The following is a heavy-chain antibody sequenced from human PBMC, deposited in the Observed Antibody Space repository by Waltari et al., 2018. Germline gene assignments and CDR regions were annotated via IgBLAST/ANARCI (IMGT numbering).Heavy chain of an antibody. J-gene: IGHJ5*02. V-gene: IGHV4-59*12. CDR3: ARFSGIAGTTGNRFDV. Sequence: QVKLQQWGEGLVKPSGTLFLTCAVYGGSISGYSYWSWIRQPPGKGLEWFAYIDGNGVRTNYNPSLKNRVTISKDTSKNQFSLKLNSVTAADTAVYYCARFSGIAGTTGNRFDVWGPGVLVTVSS. D-gene: IGHD1-20*01. CDR1: GGSISGYSY. CDR2: IDGNGVRT.